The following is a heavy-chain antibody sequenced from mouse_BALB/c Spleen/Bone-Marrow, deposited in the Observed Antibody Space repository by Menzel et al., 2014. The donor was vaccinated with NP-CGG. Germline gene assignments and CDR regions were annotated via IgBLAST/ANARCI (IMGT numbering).Heavy chain of an antibody. CDR3: TRSYYGNYFDV. CDR2: INPSNGGT. V-gene: IGHV1S81*02. J-gene: IGHJ1*01. Sequence: QVQLQQSGAELVKPGASVKLSCKASGYTFTSYYMYWVKQRPGQGLEWIGEINPSNGGTNFNEKFESKATLTVDKSSSTAYMQLSSLTSEDSAVYYCTRSYYGNYFDVWGAGTTVTVSS. CDR1: GYTFTSYY. D-gene: IGHD2-1*01.